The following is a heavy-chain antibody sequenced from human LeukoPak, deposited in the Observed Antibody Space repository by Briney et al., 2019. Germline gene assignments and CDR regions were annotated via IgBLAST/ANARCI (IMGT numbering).Heavy chain of an antibody. CDR3: ARETGMASARNFDY. CDR1: GYTFTYHY. V-gene: IGHV1-46*01. Sequence: ASVKVSCKASGYTFTYHYMHWVRQAPGQGLEWMGIINSSGGSTDYAQKFQGRVTMTRDTSTSTVYMELSSLRSEDTAVYYCARETGMASARNFDYWGQGTLVTVST. D-gene: IGHD1-1*01. J-gene: IGHJ4*02. CDR2: INSSGGST.